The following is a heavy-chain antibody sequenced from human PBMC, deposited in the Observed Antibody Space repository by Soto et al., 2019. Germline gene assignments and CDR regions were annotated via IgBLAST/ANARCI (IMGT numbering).Heavy chain of an antibody. CDR3: ARDAVTGTTEVEQSDY. J-gene: IGHJ4*02. CDR1: GGSISSGDYY. CDR2: IYYSGST. D-gene: IGHD1-7*01. Sequence: QVQLQESGPGLVKPSQTLSLTCTVSGGSISSGDYYWSWIRQPPGKGLEWIGYIYYSGSTYYNPSLKSRVTISVDTSKNQFSLKLSSVTAADTAVYYCARDAVTGTTEVEQSDYWGQVTLVTASS. V-gene: IGHV4-30-4*01.